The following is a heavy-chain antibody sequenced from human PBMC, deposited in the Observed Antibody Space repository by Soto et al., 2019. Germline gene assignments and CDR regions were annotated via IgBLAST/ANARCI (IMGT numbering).Heavy chain of an antibody. CDR3: ARGLAGGYDFWSGYFKDDAFDI. CDR1: GGSISSYY. D-gene: IGHD3-3*01. J-gene: IGHJ3*02. V-gene: IGHV4-59*01. Sequence: QVQLQESGPGLVKPSETLSLTCTVSGGSISSYYWSWIRQPPGKGLEWIGCIYYSGSTNYNPSLKSRVTISVDTSKNQFSLKLSSVTAADTAVYYCARGLAGGYDFWSGYFKDDAFDIWGQGTMVTVSS. CDR2: IYYSGST.